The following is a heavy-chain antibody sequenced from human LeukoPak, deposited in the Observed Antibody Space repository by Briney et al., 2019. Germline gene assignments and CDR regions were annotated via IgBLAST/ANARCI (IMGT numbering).Heavy chain of an antibody. D-gene: IGHD3-22*01. Sequence: SETLSLTCTVSGGSISSYYWSWIRQPAGKGLEWIGRIYTSGSTNYNPSLKSRVTMSVDTSKNQFSLKLSSVTAADTAVYYCARDRYYYDSSGYYCWFDPWGQGTLVTVSS. J-gene: IGHJ5*02. CDR1: GGSISSYY. CDR3: ARDRYYYDSSGYYCWFDP. V-gene: IGHV4-4*07. CDR2: IYTSGST.